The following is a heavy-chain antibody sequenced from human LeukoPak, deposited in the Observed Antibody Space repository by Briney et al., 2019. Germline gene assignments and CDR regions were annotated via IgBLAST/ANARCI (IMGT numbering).Heavy chain of an antibody. CDR3: ARGVATNWPYDYYYMDV. V-gene: IGHV4-31*03. J-gene: IGHJ6*03. CDR2: IYYSGST. CDR1: GGSISSGGYY. D-gene: IGHD7-27*01. Sequence: SETLSLTCTVSGGSISSGGYYWSWIRQHPGKGLEWIGYIYYSGSTYYNPSLKSRVTISVDTSKNQFSLKLSSVTAADTAVYYCARGVATNWPYDYYYMDVWGKGTTVTVSS.